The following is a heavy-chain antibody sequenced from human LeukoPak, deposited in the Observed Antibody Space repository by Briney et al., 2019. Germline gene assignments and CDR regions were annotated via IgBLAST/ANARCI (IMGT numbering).Heavy chain of an antibody. CDR2: IYYSGSA. V-gene: IGHV4-39*07. CDR3: ARRRARHIVVVIAPRNYMDV. CDR1: GGSISSSSYY. D-gene: IGHD2-21*01. Sequence: PSETLSLTCTVSGGSISSSSYYWGWIRQPPGKGLEWIGSIYYSGSAYYNPSLKSRVTISVDTSKNQFSLKLSSVTAADTAVYYCARRRARHIVVVIAPRNYMDVWGKGTTVTVSS. J-gene: IGHJ6*03.